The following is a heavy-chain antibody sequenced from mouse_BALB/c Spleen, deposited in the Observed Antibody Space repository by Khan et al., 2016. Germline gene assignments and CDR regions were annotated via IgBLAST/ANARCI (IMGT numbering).Heavy chain of an antibody. D-gene: IGHD1-1*01. Sequence: EVELVESGGGLVQPGGSRKLSCAASGFTFSSFGMHWVRQAPEKGLEWVAYISSGSSTIYYADTVKGRFTISRDNPKNTLFLQMTSLRSEDTAISYCARRAVAKYFDYWSQGTTLTVSS. CDR1: GFTFSSFG. CDR2: ISSGSSTI. J-gene: IGHJ2*01. V-gene: IGHV5-17*02. CDR3: ARRAVAKYFDY.